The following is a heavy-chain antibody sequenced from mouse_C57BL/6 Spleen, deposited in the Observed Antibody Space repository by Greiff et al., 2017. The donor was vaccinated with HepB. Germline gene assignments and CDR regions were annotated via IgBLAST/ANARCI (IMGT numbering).Heavy chain of an antibody. J-gene: IGHJ4*01. CDR1: GFTFSSYA. D-gene: IGHD1-1*01. Sequence: EVMLVESGGGLVKPGGSLKLSCAASGFTFSSYAMSWVRQTPEKRLEWVATISDGGSYTYYPDNVKGRFTISRDNAKNNLYLQMSHLKSEDTAMYYCARDLLRGYAMDYWGQGTSVTVSS. V-gene: IGHV5-4*01. CDR3: ARDLLRGYAMDY. CDR2: ISDGGSYT.